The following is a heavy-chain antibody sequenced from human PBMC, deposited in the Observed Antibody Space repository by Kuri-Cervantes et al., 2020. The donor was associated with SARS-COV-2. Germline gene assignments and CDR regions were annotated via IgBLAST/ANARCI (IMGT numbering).Heavy chain of an antibody. CDR3: ARNVLTGYQDYYYYMDV. CDR1: GGSISRGSYY. V-gene: IGHV4-61*02. D-gene: IGHD3-9*01. J-gene: IGHJ6*03. Sequence: LRLSCTLSGGSISRGSYYWTWIRQPAGKGLEWMGRVQTSGSTNYNPSLESRLTISIDTSKNQFSLKLSSVTAADTAVYYCARNVLTGYQDYYYYMDVWGKGTTVTVSS. CDR2: VQTSGST.